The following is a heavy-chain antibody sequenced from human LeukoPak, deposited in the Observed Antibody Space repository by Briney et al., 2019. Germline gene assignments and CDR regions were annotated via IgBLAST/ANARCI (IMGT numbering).Heavy chain of an antibody. J-gene: IGHJ4*02. D-gene: IGHD3-10*01. CDR3: ARAPHGFYYYGSGSPGAYDY. CDR1: GGSISSGDYY. Sequence: SETLSLTCTVSGGSISSGDYYWSWIRQPPGKGLEWIGYIYYSGSTYYNPSLKSRVTISVDTSKNQFSLKLSSVTAADTAVFYCARAPHGFYYYGSGSPGAYDYWGQGTLVTVSS. V-gene: IGHV4-30-4*01. CDR2: IYYSGST.